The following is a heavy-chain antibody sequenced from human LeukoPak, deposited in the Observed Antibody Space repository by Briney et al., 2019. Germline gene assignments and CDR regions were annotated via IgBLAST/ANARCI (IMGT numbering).Heavy chain of an antibody. CDR3: AKDIVGGGDDY. J-gene: IGHJ4*02. V-gene: IGHV3-23*01. CDR1: GFTFSDYA. D-gene: IGHD2-21*02. Sequence: GGSLRLSCVVSGFTFSDYAMSWVHQAPGKGLEWISAVSGSGDGIYFADSVKGRFAISRDNAKNSIYLQMNSLRVEDTAVYYCAKDIVGGGDDYWGQGTLVIVSS. CDR2: VSGSGDGI.